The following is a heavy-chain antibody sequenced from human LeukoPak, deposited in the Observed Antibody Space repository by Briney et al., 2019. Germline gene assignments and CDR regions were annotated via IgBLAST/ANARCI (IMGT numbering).Heavy chain of an antibody. J-gene: IGHJ4*02. CDR1: GFTVSSNY. Sequence: PGGSLRLSCAASGFTVSSNYMSWVRQAPGKGLEWVSVIYSGGSTYYADSVKGRFTISRDNSKNTLYLQMNSLRAEDTAVYYCTKPWVAAAGTFYFDYWGQGTLVTVSS. D-gene: IGHD6-13*01. CDR3: TKPWVAAAGTFYFDY. CDR2: IYSGGST. V-gene: IGHV3-53*01.